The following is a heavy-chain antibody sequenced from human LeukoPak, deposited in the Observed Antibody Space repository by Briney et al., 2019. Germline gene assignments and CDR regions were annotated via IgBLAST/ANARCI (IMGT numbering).Heavy chain of an antibody. CDR2: IYHSLST. CDR3: ARCSSTSPNWFDP. D-gene: IGHD2-2*01. J-gene: IGHJ5*02. CDR1: GGPISSGVYS. V-gene: IGHV4-30-2*01. Sequence: SQTLSLTCAVPGGPISSGVYSTSWIRQPPGKGLEWLGYIYHSLSTYYSRSLKSRVTISVDRSKNQFSLKLSSVTAADTAVYYCARCSSTSPNWFDPRGQGTLVTVSS.